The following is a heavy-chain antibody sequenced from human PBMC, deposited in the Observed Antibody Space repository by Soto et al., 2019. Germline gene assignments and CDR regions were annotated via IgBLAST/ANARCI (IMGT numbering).Heavy chain of an antibody. CDR2: ITSASNA. D-gene: IGHD2-2*01. CDR3: ARDCQYCSSVRPFDS. Sequence: GGLSLSCAASGFILSDCNVNWVRPSPGKGLEWVSSITSASNADYTESVKGRFTISRNNAKNSLDLQMNSLRAEDTAVYYCARDCQYCSSVRPFDSWGQVTLVT. CDR1: GFILSDCN. V-gene: IGHV3-21*01. J-gene: IGHJ4*02.